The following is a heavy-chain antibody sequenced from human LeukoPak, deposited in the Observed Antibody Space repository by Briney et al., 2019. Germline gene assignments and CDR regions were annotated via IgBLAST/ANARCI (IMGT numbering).Heavy chain of an antibody. J-gene: IGHJ4*02. CDR1: GDSLSSSY. CDR2: IHTSGST. Sequence: PSETLSLTCTVSGDSLSSSYWSWIRQPAGQRLEWIGHIHTSGSTHYNPSLKSRLTMSVDTSKNQFSLNLTSVTAADTAVYYCAKPGGYCSTTSCYHSFDYWGQGTLVTVSS. V-gene: IGHV4-4*07. D-gene: IGHD2-2*01. CDR3: AKPGGYCSTTSCYHSFDY.